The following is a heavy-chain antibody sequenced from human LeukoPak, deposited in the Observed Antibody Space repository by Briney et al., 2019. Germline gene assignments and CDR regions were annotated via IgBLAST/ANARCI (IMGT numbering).Heavy chain of an antibody. V-gene: IGHV1-58*01. J-gene: IGHJ4*02. CDR2: IVVGSGNT. D-gene: IGHD3-10*01. Sequence: SDKVSCKASGFTFTSSALQWVRPARGQRLEWIGWIVVGSGNTNYAQKFQERVTITRDMSTSTAYMELSSLRSEDTAVYYCAADRITMVRGYFEYDYWGQGTLVTVSS. CDR3: AADRITMVRGYFEYDY. CDR1: GFTFTSSA.